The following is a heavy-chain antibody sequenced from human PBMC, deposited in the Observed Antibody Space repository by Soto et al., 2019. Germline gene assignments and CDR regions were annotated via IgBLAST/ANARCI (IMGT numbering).Heavy chain of an antibody. V-gene: IGHV1-69*12. J-gene: IGHJ4*02. D-gene: IGHD3-3*01. CDR3: ARNLWSGYYRKSDY. Sequence: QVQLVQSGAEVKKPGSSVKVSCKASGGTFSSYAISWVRQAPGQGLEWMGGIIPSFGTANYAQKFQGRVQITADESTSTVYMELSSLRSEDTAVYYCARNLWSGYYRKSDYWGQGNLVTVSS. CDR1: GGTFSSYA. CDR2: IIPSFGTA.